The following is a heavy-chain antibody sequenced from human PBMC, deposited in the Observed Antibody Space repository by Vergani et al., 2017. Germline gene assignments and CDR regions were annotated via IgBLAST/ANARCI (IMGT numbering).Heavy chain of an antibody. J-gene: IGHJ4*02. CDR2: INTNTGNP. CDR1: GYTFTDYA. Sequence: QVQLVQSGSELKKPGASVKVSCEASGYTFTDYAMTCVRQAPGQGLEWMGWINTNTGNPTYAQCFTGRFVFSLDTSVSTEYLQINSLKAEDTAVYYCARDYLSDPDWLLDYWGQGTLVTVSS. V-gene: IGHV7-4-1*02. CDR3: ARDYLSDPDWLLDY. D-gene: IGHD3-9*01.